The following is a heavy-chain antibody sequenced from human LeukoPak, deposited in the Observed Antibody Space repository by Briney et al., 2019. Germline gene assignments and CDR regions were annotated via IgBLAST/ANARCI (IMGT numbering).Heavy chain of an antibody. V-gene: IGHV3-30-3*01. CDR3: ARVGGSSTSCYGAFDI. J-gene: IGHJ3*02. CDR2: ISYDGSNK. Sequence: GGSLRLSCAASGFTFSSYAMHWVRQAPGKGLEWVAVISYDGSNKYYADSVKGRFTISRDNSKNTLYLQMNSLRAEDTAVYYCARVGGSSTSCYGAFDIWGQGTMVTVSS. D-gene: IGHD2-2*01. CDR1: GFTFSSYA.